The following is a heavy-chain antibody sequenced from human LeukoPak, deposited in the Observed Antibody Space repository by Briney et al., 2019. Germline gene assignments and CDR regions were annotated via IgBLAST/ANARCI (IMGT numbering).Heavy chain of an antibody. CDR2: ILPHSGDT. CDR1: GYSFSVYY. CDR3: ARPPRDLVSAAPFDY. J-gene: IGHJ4*02. D-gene: IGHD2-2*01. Sequence: GASVQVSCKASGYSFSVYYIQWLRQVPGEGLEWVGWILPHSGDTYYAQKFRGRVTMTTDTSINTAYMELSRLKSDDTGIYFCARPPRDLVSAAPFDYWGQGTLVAVSS. V-gene: IGHV1-2*02.